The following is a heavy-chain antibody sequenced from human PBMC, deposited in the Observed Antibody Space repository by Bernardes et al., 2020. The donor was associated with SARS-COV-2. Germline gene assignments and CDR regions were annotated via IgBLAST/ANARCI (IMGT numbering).Heavy chain of an antibody. Sequence: SETLSLTCTVSGGSISSSSYYWGWIRQPPGKGLEWIGSIYYSGSTYYNPSLKSRVTISVDTSKNQFSLKLSSVTAADTAVYYCAREGKWELLSQQDWYFELWGRSTLITVSS. CDR2: IYYSGST. CDR1: GGSISSSSYY. V-gene: IGHV4-39*02. CDR3: AREGKWELLSQQDWYFEL. D-gene: IGHD1-26*01. J-gene: IGHJ2*01.